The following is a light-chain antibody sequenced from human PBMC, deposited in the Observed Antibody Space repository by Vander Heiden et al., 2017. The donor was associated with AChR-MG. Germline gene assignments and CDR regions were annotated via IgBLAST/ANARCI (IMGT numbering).Light chain of an antibody. CDR3: QVWDGSSDHPWV. CDR1: NIGSKR. J-gene: IGLJ3*02. CDR2: YDG. V-gene: IGLV3-21*04. Sequence: SYVPTPPPSASVAPGRTARITCGGSNIGSKRVHWYQQKPGRAPVLVIYYDGDRPSGIPARFSGSNSGSTATLTISRVEAGDEADYYCQVWDGSSDHPWVFGGGTKLTVL.